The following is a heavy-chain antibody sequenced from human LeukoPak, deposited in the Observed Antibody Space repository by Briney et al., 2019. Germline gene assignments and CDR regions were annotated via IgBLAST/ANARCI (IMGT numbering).Heavy chain of an antibody. CDR3: AKDWSYGGNSWKYFGS. V-gene: IGHV3-30*18. J-gene: IGHJ4*02. D-gene: IGHD4-23*01. CDR2: ISYDGSNK. Sequence: GGSLRLSCVASGFTFSSYGMHWVRQAPGKGLEWVAVISYDGSNKYYADSVKGRFTISRDNSKNSLYLQMNSLRADDTALYYCAKDWSYGGNSWKYFGSWGQGILVTVSS. CDR1: GFTFSSYG.